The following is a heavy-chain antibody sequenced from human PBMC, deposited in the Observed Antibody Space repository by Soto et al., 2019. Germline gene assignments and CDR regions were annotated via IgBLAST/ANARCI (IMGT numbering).Heavy chain of an antibody. CDR1: GFTFSTYA. V-gene: IGHV3-23*01. CDR3: AKTQRGGQHLVLFFDF. D-gene: IGHD6-13*01. J-gene: IGHJ4*02. Sequence: GGSLRLSCAASGFTFSTYAMSWVRQAPGMGLEWVSAISGSGGSTYYADSVKGRFTISRDNSKNTLYLQVNSLRAEDTAVYFCAKTQRGGQHLVLFFDFWGQGTLVTVSS. CDR2: ISGSGGST.